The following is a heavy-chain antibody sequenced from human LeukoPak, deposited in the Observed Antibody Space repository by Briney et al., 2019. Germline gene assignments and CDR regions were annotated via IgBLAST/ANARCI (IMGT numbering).Heavy chain of an antibody. J-gene: IGHJ6*03. CDR2: INHSGST. Sequence: SETLSLTCAVYGGSFSGYYWSWIRQPPGKGLEWIGEINHSGSTNYNPSLKSRVTISVDTSKNQFSLKLSSVTAADTAVYYCARSRYNWNDDDYYYYMDVWGKGTTVTVSS. CDR3: ARSRYNWNDDDYYYYMDV. V-gene: IGHV4-34*01. CDR1: GGSFSGYY. D-gene: IGHD1-20*01.